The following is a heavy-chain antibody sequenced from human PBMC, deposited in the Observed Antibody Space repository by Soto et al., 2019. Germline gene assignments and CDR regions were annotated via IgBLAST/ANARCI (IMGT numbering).Heavy chain of an antibody. D-gene: IGHD5-12*01. V-gene: IGHV4-31*03. CDR1: GDSISGGNYY. J-gene: IGHJ6*02. CDR3: ARVKGKAVATTRYYYYYYGMDV. Sequence: SETLSLTCTVSGDSISGGNYYWTWIRQHPGRGLEWIGYIYYTGTTHYSPSLQSRVTMSVDTSKNQVSLTLTSLTPADTAVYFCARVKGKAVATTRYYYYYYGMDVWGQGTTVT. CDR2: IYYTGTT.